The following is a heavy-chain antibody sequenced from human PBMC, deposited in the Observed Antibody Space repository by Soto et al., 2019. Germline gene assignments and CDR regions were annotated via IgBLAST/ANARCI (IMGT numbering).Heavy chain of an antibody. CDR2: IDPSDSYT. Sequence: EVQLVQSGAEVKKPGESLRISCKGSGYSFTSYWISWVRQMPGKGLEWMGRIDPSDSYTNYSPSFQGHVTISADKSISTAYLQWSSLKASDTAMYYCARPNYDFWSGSFHTTGYYGMDVWGQGTTVTVSS. V-gene: IGHV5-10-1*03. D-gene: IGHD3-3*01. CDR1: GYSFTSYW. J-gene: IGHJ6*02. CDR3: ARPNYDFWSGSFHTTGYYGMDV.